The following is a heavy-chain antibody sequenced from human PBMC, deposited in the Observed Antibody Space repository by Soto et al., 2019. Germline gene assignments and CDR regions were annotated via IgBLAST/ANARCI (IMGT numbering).Heavy chain of an antibody. J-gene: IGHJ4*02. CDR3: ARLVYDTRLNYMYFDF. D-gene: IGHD3-10*01. CDR2: IFHDGTA. Sequence: SETLSLTCAVSGVSISSGNWWIWVRQSPQRGLEYIGEIFHDGTANYYPSFERRVAISVDTSKNQFSLKLTSVTAADTAIYFCARLVYDTRLNYMYFDFWVQGTLVTVSS. CDR1: GVSISSGNW. V-gene: IGHV4-4*02.